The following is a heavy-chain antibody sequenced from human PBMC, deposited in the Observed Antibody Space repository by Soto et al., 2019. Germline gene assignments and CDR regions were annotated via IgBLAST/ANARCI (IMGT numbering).Heavy chain of an antibody. D-gene: IGHD3-10*01. CDR2: IYPGDSDT. V-gene: IGHV5-51*01. CDR1: GYSFTSYW. J-gene: IGHJ6*02. CDR3: AREIYGSGSRRYGTAV. Sequence: PGESLKISCKGSGYSFTSYWIGWVRQMPGKGLEWMGIIYPGDSDTRYSPSFQGQVTISADKSISTAYLQWSSLKASDTAMYYCAREIYGSGSRRYGTAVWGHGTTVTVSS.